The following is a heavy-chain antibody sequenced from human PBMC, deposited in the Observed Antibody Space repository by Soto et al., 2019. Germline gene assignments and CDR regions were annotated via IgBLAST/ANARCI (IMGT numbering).Heavy chain of an antibody. V-gene: IGHV5-51*01. CDR1: GYSFTNYW. Sequence: PGESLKISCKGSGYSFTNYWIGWVRQMPGKGLEWMGIIYPDDSDTRYSPSFQGQVTFSADKSISTAYLQWSSLKASDTAMYYCARQGEYNYGSNDYWGQGTLVTVSS. CDR2: IYPDDSDT. D-gene: IGHD5-18*01. CDR3: ARQGEYNYGSNDY. J-gene: IGHJ4*02.